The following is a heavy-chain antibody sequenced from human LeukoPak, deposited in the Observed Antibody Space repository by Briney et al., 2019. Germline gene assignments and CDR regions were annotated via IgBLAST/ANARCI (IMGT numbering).Heavy chain of an antibody. D-gene: IGHD2-15*01. J-gene: IGHJ3*02. Sequence: SQTLSLTCAISGDSVSSNSATWNWIRQSPLRGLEWLGRTYYRSKWYNDYAVSVKSRVTINPDTSKNQFSLQLNSVTPEDTAVYYCARDKGGRGSAFDIWGQGTMVTVSS. CDR2: TYYRSKWYN. CDR3: ARDKGGRGSAFDI. V-gene: IGHV6-1*01. CDR1: GDSVSSNSAT.